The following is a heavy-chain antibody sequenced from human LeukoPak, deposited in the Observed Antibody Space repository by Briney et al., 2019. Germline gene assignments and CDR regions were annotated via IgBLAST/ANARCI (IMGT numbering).Heavy chain of an antibody. V-gene: IGHV3-20*04. D-gene: IGHD4-17*01. CDR1: GFTFDDYG. J-gene: IGHJ4*02. CDR2: INWSGGST. CDR3: ARPRLRDYYFDY. Sequence: PGGSLRLSCAASGFTFDDYGMSWVRPAPGKGPEWVSGINWSGGSTGHADSVRGRFAISRDNAKNSLYLQMNSLRAEDTALYYCARPRLRDYYFDYWGQGTLVTVSS.